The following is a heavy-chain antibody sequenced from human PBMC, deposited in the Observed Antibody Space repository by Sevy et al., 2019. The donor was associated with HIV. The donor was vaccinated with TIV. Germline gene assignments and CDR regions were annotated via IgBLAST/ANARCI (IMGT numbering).Heavy chain of an antibody. J-gene: IGHJ4*02. Sequence: SETLSLTCTVSGASISSSGYYWGWIRQPPGKGLEWIASINYSGSTFYNPSLKSRVTISADPSKNQFSLDLNSVTAADTAIYYCAGPILTYNNGWSYYDYWGQGTVVTVSS. D-gene: IGHD6-19*01. CDR1: GASISSSGYY. V-gene: IGHV4-39*01. CDR2: INYSGST. CDR3: AGPILTYNNGWSYYDY.